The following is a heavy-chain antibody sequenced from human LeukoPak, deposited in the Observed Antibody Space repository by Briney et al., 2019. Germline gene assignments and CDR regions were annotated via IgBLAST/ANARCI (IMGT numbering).Heavy chain of an antibody. CDR1: GYSFTSYW. J-gene: IGHJ3*02. D-gene: IGHD5-18*01. CDR3: ARQDTAMVKGAFDI. V-gene: IGHV5-51*01. CDR2: IYPGDSDT. Sequence: GESLKISCKASGYSFTSYWIGWVRQMPGKGLEWMGIIYPGDSDTRYSPSFQGQVTISADKSISTAYLQWSSLKASVTAMYYCARQDTAMVKGAFDIWGQGTMVTVSS.